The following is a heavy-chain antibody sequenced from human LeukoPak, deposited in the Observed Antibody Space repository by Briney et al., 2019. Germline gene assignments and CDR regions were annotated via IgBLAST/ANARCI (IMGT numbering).Heavy chain of an antibody. CDR3: ARLTHSSSWYSTNSHYFDY. D-gene: IGHD6-13*01. Sequence: YXXSXXXYYWSWIRQPPGXGLEWIGEINHSGSTNYNPSLKSRVTISVDTSKNQFSLKLSSVTAADTAVYYCARLTHSSSWYSTNSHYFDYWGQGTLVTASS. CDR1: XXSXXXYY. J-gene: IGHJ4*02. CDR2: INHSGST. V-gene: IGHV4-34*01.